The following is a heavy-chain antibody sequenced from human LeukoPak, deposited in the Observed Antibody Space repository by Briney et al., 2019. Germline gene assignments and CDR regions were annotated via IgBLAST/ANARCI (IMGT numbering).Heavy chain of an antibody. CDR1: GFTFSSYA. V-gene: IGHV3-23*01. Sequence: GGSLRLSCAASGFTFSSYAMSWVRQAPGKGLEWVSAISGSGGSTYYADSVKGRFTISRDNSKNTVYLQMNSLRAEDTAVYYCAKDRAIRGVPPGGYYGMDVWGQGTTVTVSS. CDR3: AKDRAIRGVPPGGYYGMDV. CDR2: ISGSGGST. D-gene: IGHD2-8*01. J-gene: IGHJ6*02.